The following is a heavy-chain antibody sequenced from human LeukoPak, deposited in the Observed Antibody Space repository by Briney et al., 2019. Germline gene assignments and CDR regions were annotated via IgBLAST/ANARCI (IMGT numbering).Heavy chain of an antibody. CDR1: GGSISSSSYY. CDR3: ARIYGSGRRASIFDY. V-gene: IGHV4-39*07. D-gene: IGHD3-10*01. J-gene: IGHJ4*02. Sequence: SETLSLTCTVSGGSISSSSYYWGWIRQPPGRGLEWIGRLYDSGSTNYNPSLKSRVTISVDTSKNQFSLKLTSMTAADTAVYYCARIYGSGRRASIFDYWGQGTLVTVSS. CDR2: LYDSGST.